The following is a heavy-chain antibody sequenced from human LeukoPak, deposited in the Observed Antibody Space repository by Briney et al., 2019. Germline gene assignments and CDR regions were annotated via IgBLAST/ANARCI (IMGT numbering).Heavy chain of an antibody. CDR2: INHSGST. CDR3: SLRRRGRFDP. V-gene: IGHV4-34*01. J-gene: IGHJ5*02. Sequence: PSETLSLTCAAYGGSFSGYYWSWIRQPPGKGLEWIGEINHSGSTNYNPSLKSRVTISVDTSKNQFSLKLSSVTAADTAVYYCSLRRRGRFDPWGQGTLVTVSS. CDR1: GGSFSGYY. D-gene: IGHD3-9*01.